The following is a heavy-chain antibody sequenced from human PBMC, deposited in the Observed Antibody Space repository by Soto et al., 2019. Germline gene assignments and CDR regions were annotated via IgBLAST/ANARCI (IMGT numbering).Heavy chain of an antibody. CDR3: ARVPGGVSVATPWAHAYFDY. D-gene: IGHD2-15*01. J-gene: IGHJ4*02. V-gene: IGHV1-18*01. Sequence: QVQLVQSGAEVKKPGASVKVSCKASGYTFTSYGISWVRQAPGQGLEWMGWISAYNGNTNYAQKLQGRVTMTTDTATGPADMALRRLKSDATAVYYCARVPGGVSVATPWAHAYFDYWGQGTLVTVSS. CDR1: GYTFTSYG. CDR2: ISAYNGNT.